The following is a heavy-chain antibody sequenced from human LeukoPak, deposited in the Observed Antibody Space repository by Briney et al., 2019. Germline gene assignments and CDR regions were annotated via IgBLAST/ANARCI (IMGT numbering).Heavy chain of an antibody. CDR3: ARDVFYGFDI. V-gene: IGHV3-48*02. CDR1: GFTFSSHS. J-gene: IGHJ3*02. CDR2: ISSSGSSM. D-gene: IGHD3-16*01. Sequence: PGGPLRLSCAASGFTFSSHSMNWVRQAPGKGLEWVSHISSSGSSMYYADSVKGRFTISRDNARNSLSLQMNSLRDEDTALYYCARDVFYGFDIWGLGTVVTVSS.